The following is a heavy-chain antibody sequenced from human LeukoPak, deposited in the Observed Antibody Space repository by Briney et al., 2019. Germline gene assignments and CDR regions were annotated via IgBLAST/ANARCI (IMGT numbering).Heavy chain of an antibody. CDR3: ARVLNYDFWSGYYTAYYYYYYMDV. J-gene: IGHJ6*03. CDR1: GYTFTSYG. CDR2: ISAYNGNT. Sequence: ASVKVSCKASGYTFTSYGISWVRQAPGQGLEWMGWISAYNGNTNYAQKLQGRVTMTTDTSTSTAYMELRSLRSDDTAVYYCARVLNYDFWSGYYTAYYYYYYMDVWGKGTTVTVSS. D-gene: IGHD3-3*01. V-gene: IGHV1-18*01.